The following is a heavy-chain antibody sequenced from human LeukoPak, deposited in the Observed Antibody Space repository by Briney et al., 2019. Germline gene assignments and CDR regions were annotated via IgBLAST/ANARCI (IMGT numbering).Heavy chain of an antibody. CDR1: GGSISSSSYY. D-gene: IGHD2-15*01. J-gene: IGHJ4*02. Sequence: SETLSLTCTVSGGSISSSSYYWGWIRQPPGKGLEWIGSIYYSGSTYYNPSLKSRVTISVDTSKNQFSLKLSSVTAADTAVYYCARDEMEYCSGGSCYWGPFDYWGQGTLVTVSS. V-gene: IGHV4-39*07. CDR3: ARDEMEYCSGGSCYWGPFDY. CDR2: IYYSGST.